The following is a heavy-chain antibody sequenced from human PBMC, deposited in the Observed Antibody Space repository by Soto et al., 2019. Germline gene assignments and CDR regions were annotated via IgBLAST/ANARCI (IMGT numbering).Heavy chain of an antibody. CDR1: GYTFTSYG. D-gene: IGHD3-10*01. J-gene: IGHJ5*02. Sequence: QAQLVQSGVEMKNVGASVKVSCKASGYTFTSYGISWVRQAPGQGLEWMGWISGFNDDINHAQKFQGRVTVTKDTSTSTAYMELRSLKSDDTAVYYCARSGSYYPARNWFGPWGQGTLVTVSS. CDR2: ISGFNDDI. V-gene: IGHV1-18*01. CDR3: ARSGSYYPARNWFGP.